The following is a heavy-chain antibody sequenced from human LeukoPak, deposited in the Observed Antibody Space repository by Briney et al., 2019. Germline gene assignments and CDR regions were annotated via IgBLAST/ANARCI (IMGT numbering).Heavy chain of an antibody. D-gene: IGHD4-11*01. CDR1: GGSISSGDYY. Sequence: SQTLSLTCTVSGGSISSGDYYWSWIRQPPGKGLEWIGNIYHSGSTYYNPSLKSRVTTSVDRSKNQFSLKLSSVTAADTAVYYCAREGEYSNRLDPWGQGTLVTVSS. CDR2: IYHSGST. V-gene: IGHV4-30-4*01. J-gene: IGHJ5*02. CDR3: AREGEYSNRLDP.